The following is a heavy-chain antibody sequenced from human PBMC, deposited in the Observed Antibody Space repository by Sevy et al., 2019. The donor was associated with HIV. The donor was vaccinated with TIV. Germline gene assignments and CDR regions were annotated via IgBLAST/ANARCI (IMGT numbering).Heavy chain of an antibody. V-gene: IGHV4-4*07. J-gene: IGHJ4*02. CDR1: GGSISSYY. CDR2: IYTSGST. CDR3: ARDTIAGYSGYAFEY. D-gene: IGHD5-12*01. Sequence: SETLSLTCTVSGGSISSYYWSWIRQPAGKGLEWIGRIYTSGSTNYNPSLKSRVTMSVDTSKNQFSLKLSSVTAADTAVYYSARDTIAGYSGYAFEYWGQGTLVTVSS.